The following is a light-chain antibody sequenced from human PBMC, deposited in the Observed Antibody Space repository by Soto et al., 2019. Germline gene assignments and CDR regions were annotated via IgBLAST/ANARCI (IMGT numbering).Light chain of an antibody. CDR2: DAS. Sequence: EIVLTQSPATLSVSPGERATLSCRASQSVSSYLDWYQQKPGQAPRLLIYDASNRASGIPARFSGSGSGTDFTLTITNLEPEDFAVYSCQQRSNWLLTFGGGTKVEVK. J-gene: IGKJ4*01. CDR1: QSVSSY. CDR3: QQRSNWLLT. V-gene: IGKV3-11*01.